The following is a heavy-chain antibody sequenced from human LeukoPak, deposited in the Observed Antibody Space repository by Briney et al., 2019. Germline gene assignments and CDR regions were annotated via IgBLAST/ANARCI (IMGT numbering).Heavy chain of an antibody. CDR2: IGSSGGGI. D-gene: IGHD7-27*01. V-gene: IGHV3-23*01. CDR1: GFTFSTYT. CDR3: AIDPNWGTHS. Sequence: GGSLRLSCAASGFTFSTYTMYWVRHPPGKRLEWVSIIGSSGGGIHYADSVKGRFTISRDNSKNALYLQMNSLRVEDTTVYYCAIDPNWGTHSWGQGVLVTVSS. J-gene: IGHJ4*02.